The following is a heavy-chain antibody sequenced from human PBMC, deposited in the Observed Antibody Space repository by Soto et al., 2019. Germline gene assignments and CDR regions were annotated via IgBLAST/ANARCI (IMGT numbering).Heavy chain of an antibody. D-gene: IGHD3-10*01. CDR1: GFTVSSNY. V-gene: IGHV3-53*01. Sequence: GGSLRLSCAASGFTVSSNYMSWVRQAPGKGLEWVSVINSVGSTYYADSVKGRFTISRDNFKNTLYLQMNSLRAEDTAVYYCVNYGSGGTGEEPYYFDYWGQGTLVTVSS. J-gene: IGHJ4*02. CDR3: VNYGSGGTGEEPYYFDY. CDR2: INSVGST.